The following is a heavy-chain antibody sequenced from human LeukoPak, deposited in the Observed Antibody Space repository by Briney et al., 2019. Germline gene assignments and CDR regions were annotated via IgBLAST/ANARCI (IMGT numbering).Heavy chain of an antibody. V-gene: IGHV1-46*01. D-gene: IGHD6-13*01. CDR3: ARDKRIAAAGNLLDY. J-gene: IGHJ4*02. CDR1: GYTFTSNY. Sequence: ASVKVSCKASGYTFTSNYMHWVRQAPGQGLEWMGIINPSGGSTSYAQKFQGRVTMTRDTSTSTVYMELSSLRSEDTAVYYCARDKRIAAAGNLLDYWGQGTLVTVSS. CDR2: INPSGGST.